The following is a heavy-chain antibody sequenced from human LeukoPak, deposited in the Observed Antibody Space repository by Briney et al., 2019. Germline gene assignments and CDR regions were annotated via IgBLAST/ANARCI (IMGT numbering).Heavy chain of an antibody. CDR3: ARVRAIFGVVINYGMDV. V-gene: IGHV4-59*01. D-gene: IGHD3-3*01. Sequence: SETLSLTCAVYGGSFSGYYWSWIRQPPGKGLEWIGYIYYSGSTNYNPSLKSRVTISVDTSKNQFSLKLSSVTAADTAVYYCARVRAIFGVVINYGMDVWGQGTTVTVSS. CDR1: GGSFSGYY. J-gene: IGHJ6*02. CDR2: IYYSGST.